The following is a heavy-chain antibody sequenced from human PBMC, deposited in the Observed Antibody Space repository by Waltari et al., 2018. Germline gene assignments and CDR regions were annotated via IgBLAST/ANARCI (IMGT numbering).Heavy chain of an antibody. V-gene: IGHV1-18*01. CDR2: IRVDNGNT. D-gene: IGHD7-27*01. CDR3: ARPSLGQYYYYGMEV. CDR1: GYTFTSSG. J-gene: IGHJ6*02. Sequence: QVQLVQSGGEVKKPGASVKVSCTASGYTFTSSGIRWVRQAPGQGLEWMGWIRVDNGNTNYAQHLQGRVTMTADTSTSTAYMELRSLRSDDTAVYYCARPSLGQYYYYGMEVWGQGTAVTVSS.